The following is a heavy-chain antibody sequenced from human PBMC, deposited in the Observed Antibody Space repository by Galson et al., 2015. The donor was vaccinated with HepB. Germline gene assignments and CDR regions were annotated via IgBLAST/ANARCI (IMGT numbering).Heavy chain of an antibody. CDR3: AQLGTGY. CDR2: IYSSSSST. CDR1: GFSVYSNY. V-gene: IGHV3-53*01. Sequence: SLRLSCAASGFSVYSNYMNWVRQAPGKGLEWVSLIYSSSSSTNYADFVRGRFTISRDTSKNTVYLQMSRLGADDTAIYYCAQLGTGYWGRGTLVTVSS. D-gene: IGHD7-27*01. J-gene: IGHJ4*02.